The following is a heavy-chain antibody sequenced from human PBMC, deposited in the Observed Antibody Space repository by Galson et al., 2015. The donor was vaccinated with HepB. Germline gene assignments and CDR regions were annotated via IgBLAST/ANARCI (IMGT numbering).Heavy chain of an antibody. Sequence: SLRLSCAASGFTFSSYAMSWVRQAPGKGLEWVSANSGSGGSTYYADSVKGRFTISRDNSKNTLYLQMNSLRPEDTALYYCATSTFSSSWYNYFDYWGQGTLVTVSS. CDR2: NSGSGGST. CDR3: ATSTFSSSWYNYFDY. J-gene: IGHJ4*02. CDR1: GFTFSSYA. D-gene: IGHD6-13*01. V-gene: IGHV3-23*01.